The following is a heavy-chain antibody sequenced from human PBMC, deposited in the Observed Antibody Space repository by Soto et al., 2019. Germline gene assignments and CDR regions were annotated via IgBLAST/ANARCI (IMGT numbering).Heavy chain of an antibody. J-gene: IGHJ4*02. CDR3: AGLYPYESSGYHLNF. CDR1: GGSFSGYY. Sequence: SETLSLTCAVYGGSFSGYYWSWIRQPPGKGLEWIGEINHSGSTNYNPSLKSRVTISVDTSKNQFSLKLRSVTAAVTAVFYCAGLYPYESSGYHLNFWGQGTLVTVSS. D-gene: IGHD3-22*01. CDR2: INHSGST. V-gene: IGHV4-34*01.